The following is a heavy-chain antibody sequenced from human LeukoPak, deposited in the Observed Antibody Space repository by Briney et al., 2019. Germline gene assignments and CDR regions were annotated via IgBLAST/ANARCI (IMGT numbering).Heavy chain of an antibody. D-gene: IGHD3-22*01. CDR1: GGTFSSYA. J-gene: IGHJ3*02. CDR3: ARSRDGYYDSSGYHDAFYI. V-gene: IGHV1-69*01. Sequence: SVKVSCKASGGTFSSYAMSWVRQAPGQGLEWMGGIIPIFGTANYAKKFQGRVTITADESTSTAYMERSSLRSEDTAVYYCARSRDGYYDSSGYHDAFYIWGQGTMVTVSS. CDR2: IIPIFGTA.